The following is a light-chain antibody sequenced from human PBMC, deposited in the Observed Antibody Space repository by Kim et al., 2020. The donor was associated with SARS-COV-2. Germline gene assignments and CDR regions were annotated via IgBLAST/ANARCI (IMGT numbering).Light chain of an antibody. CDR1: QSVGSSF. V-gene: IGKV3-20*01. Sequence: SPGERATLSCRASQSVGSSFASWYQKTAGEPPRLLIGAASSTAASLPRWCGGGAGAADIPLTISMLEPDDVAVYYCQQYNSSPLTFGGGTKVDIK. CDR3: QQYNSSPLT. J-gene: IGKJ4*02. CDR2: AAS.